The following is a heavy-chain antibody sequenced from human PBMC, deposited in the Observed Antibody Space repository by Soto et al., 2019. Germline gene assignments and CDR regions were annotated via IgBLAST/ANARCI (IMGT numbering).Heavy chain of an antibody. D-gene: IGHD6-13*01. CDR3: ARERDRFIAAAGTSDDY. CDR2: IYSGGST. CDR1: GFTVSSNY. V-gene: IGHV3-66*01. J-gene: IGHJ4*02. Sequence: GGSLRLSSAASGFTVSSNYMSWVRQAPGKGLEWVSVIYSGGSTYYADSVKGRFTISRDNSKNTLYLQMNSLRAEDTAVYYCARERDRFIAAAGTSDDYWGQGTLVTVSS.